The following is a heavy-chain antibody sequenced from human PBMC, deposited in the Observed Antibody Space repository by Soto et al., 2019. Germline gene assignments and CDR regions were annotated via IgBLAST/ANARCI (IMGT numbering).Heavy chain of an antibody. CDR2: ISHSGRT. V-gene: IGHV4-34*01. J-gene: IGHJ4*02. D-gene: IGHD6-13*01. CDR1: GGSFTGYY. Sequence: QVQLQQWGAGLLKPSETLSLTCAVNGGSFTGYYGAWIRQSPGKGLEWIGEISHSGRTNYNPSLKSRVTIAVDTSKYRVSLKVSAVTAADTGMYYGARNRGRTWYYFDSCGQGTVVTVSS. CDR3: ARNRGRTWYYFDS.